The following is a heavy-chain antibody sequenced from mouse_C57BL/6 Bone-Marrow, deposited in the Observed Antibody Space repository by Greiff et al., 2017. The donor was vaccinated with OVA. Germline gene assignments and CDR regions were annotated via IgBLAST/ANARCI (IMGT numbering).Heavy chain of an antibody. CDR3: ACYCYDSYYFDY. CDR1: GFTFSDYR. CDR2: ISSGSSTI. D-gene: IGHD2-12*01. V-gene: IGHV5-17*01. Sequence: EVQRVESGGGLVKPGGSLKLSCAASGFTFSDYRMHWVRQAPEQGLEWVAYISSGSSTINYADTVKGRFTISRDDAKNTLFLQMTSLRSEATAMYYCACYCYDSYYFDYWGQGTTLTVSS. J-gene: IGHJ2*01.